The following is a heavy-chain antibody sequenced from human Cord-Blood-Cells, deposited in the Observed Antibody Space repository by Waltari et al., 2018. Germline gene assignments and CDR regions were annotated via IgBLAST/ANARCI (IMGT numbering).Heavy chain of an antibody. CDR2: ISYDGSNK. Sequence: QVQLVESGGGVVQPGRSLSLSCAASGFTFSSYAMHWVRQAPGKGLEWGAVISYDGSNKYYADSVKGRFTISRDNSKNTLYLQMNSLRAEDTAVYYCARGLSSSPDDYWGQGTLVTVSS. J-gene: IGHJ4*02. CDR1: GFTFSSYA. CDR3: ARGLSSSPDDY. D-gene: IGHD6-6*01. V-gene: IGHV3-30-3*01.